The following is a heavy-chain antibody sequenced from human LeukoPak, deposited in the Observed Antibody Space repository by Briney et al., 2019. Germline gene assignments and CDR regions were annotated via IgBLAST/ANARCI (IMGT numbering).Heavy chain of an antibody. D-gene: IGHD2-15*01. CDR1: GGSISSGDYY. Sequence: SQTLSLTCTVSGGSISSGDYYWSWIRQPPGKGLEWIGYIYYSGSTYYNPSLKSRVTISVDTSKNQFSLKLSSVTAADTAVHYCARGNGGYADAFDIWGQGTMVTVSS. CDR3: ARGNGGYADAFDI. J-gene: IGHJ3*02. CDR2: IYYSGST. V-gene: IGHV4-30-4*01.